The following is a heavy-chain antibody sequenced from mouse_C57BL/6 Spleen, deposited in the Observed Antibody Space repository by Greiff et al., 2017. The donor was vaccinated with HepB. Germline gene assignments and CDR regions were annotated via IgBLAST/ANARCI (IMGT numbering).Heavy chain of an antibody. CDR3: ARTYCDRDGGYVDD. V-gene: IGHV1-18*01. CDR2: INPNNGGT. D-gene: IGHD2-14*01. CDR1: GYTFTDYY. Sequence: EVQLQQSGPELVKPGASVKIPCTVSGYTFTDYYMDWVKQSHGKSLEWIGDINPNNGGTIYNQKFKGKATLTVDKSSSTAYLELRSLTSEDTAVYYCARTYCDRDGGYVDDWGKGTTVTVSS. J-gene: IGHJ1*03.